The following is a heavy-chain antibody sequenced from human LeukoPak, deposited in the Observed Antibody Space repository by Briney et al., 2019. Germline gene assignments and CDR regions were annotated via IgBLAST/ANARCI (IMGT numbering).Heavy chain of an antibody. D-gene: IGHD1-26*01. J-gene: IGHJ2*01. CDR1: GASTRSSF. V-gene: IGHV4-4*09. CDR3: GRQPLLRSYWFFDL. CDR2: IYTSGST. Sequence: SETLSLTCIVPGASTRSSFWSSIRPRLGKGLEWIGYIYTSGSTNHSPSLKGRVSLLLDTSKIHFSLTLSSVTAAYTAVYYCGRQPLLRSYWFFDLWGRGTLVTVSS.